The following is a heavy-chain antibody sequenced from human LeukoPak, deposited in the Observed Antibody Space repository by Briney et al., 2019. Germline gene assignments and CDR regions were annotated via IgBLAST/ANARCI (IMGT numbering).Heavy chain of an antibody. CDR3: AKPQWLGGDAFDI. Sequence: SETLSLTCTVSGGSISSYYWSWIRQPPGKGLEWIGYIYYSGSTNYNPSPKSRVTISVDTSKNQFSLKLSSVTAADTAVYYCAKPQWLGGDAFDIWGQGTMVTVSS. D-gene: IGHD6-19*01. V-gene: IGHV4-59*08. J-gene: IGHJ3*02. CDR1: GGSISSYY. CDR2: IYYSGST.